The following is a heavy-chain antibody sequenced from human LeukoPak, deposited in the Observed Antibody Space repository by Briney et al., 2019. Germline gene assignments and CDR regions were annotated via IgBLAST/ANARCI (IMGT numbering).Heavy chain of an antibody. V-gene: IGHV1-69*13. D-gene: IGHD4-17*01. J-gene: IGHJ4*02. CDR3: ASNGDYLDLFDY. CDR2: IIPIFGTG. Sequence: SVKVSCKASGGTFSSYAISWVRQAPGQGLEWMGGIIPIFGTGNYAQKFQGRVTITADESTSTAYMELSSLRSEDTAVYYCASNGDYLDLFDYWGQGILVTVSS. CDR1: GGTFSSYA.